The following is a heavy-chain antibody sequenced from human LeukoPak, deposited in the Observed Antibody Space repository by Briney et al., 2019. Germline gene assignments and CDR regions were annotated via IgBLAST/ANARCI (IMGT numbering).Heavy chain of an antibody. D-gene: IGHD3-10*02. CDR1: GGSISSWY. V-gene: IGHV4-59*08. CDR3: ARGSMFAFDI. Sequence: SETLSLTCTVSGGSISSWYWSWIRQPPGKGLEWIGYIYYSGSTYYNPSLKSRVTISVDTSKNQFSLKLSSVTAADTAVYYCARGSMFAFDIWGQGTMVTVSS. J-gene: IGHJ3*02. CDR2: IYYSGST.